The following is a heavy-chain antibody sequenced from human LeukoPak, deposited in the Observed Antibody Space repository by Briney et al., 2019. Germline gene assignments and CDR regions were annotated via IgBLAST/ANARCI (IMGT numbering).Heavy chain of an antibody. CDR1: GYTFTSYD. Sequence: ASVKVSCTASGYTFTSYDINWVRQATGQGLEWMGWMNPNSGNTGYAQKFQGRVTITRNTSISTAYMELSSLRAKDTAVYYCAKDRSAGPYFDYWGQGTLVTVSS. V-gene: IGHV1-8*03. D-gene: IGHD6-19*01. CDR3: AKDRSAGPYFDY. J-gene: IGHJ4*02. CDR2: MNPNSGNT.